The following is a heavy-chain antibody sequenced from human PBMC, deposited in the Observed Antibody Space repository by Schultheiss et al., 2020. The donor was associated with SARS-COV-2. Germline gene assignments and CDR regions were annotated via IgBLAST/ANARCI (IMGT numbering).Heavy chain of an antibody. J-gene: IGHJ6*02. Sequence: ASVKVSCKASGYTFTSYDINWVRQAPGQGLEWMGWISAYNGNTNYAQKLQGRVTMTTDTSTSTAYMELRSLRSDDTAVYYCARDGQGWEGYYYYGMDVWGQGTTVTVSS. CDR3: ARDGQGWEGYYYYGMDV. CDR1: GYTFTSYD. D-gene: IGHD1-26*01. V-gene: IGHV1-18*01. CDR2: ISAYNGNT.